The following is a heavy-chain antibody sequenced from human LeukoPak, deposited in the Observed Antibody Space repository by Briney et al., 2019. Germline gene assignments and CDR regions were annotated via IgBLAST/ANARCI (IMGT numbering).Heavy chain of an antibody. CDR3: ARGGYYDSSGYPFQH. D-gene: IGHD3-22*01. Sequence: SVKVSCKASGGTFSSYAISWARQAPGQGLEWMGGIIPIFGTANYAQKFQGRVRITTDESTSTAYMELSSLRSEDAAVYYCARGGYYDSSGYPFQHWGQGTLVTVSS. CDR1: GGTFSSYA. CDR2: IIPIFGTA. J-gene: IGHJ1*01. V-gene: IGHV1-69*05.